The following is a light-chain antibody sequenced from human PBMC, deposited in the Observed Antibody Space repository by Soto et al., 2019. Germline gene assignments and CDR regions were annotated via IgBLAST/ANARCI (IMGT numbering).Light chain of an antibody. CDR1: SSYIGNNS. CDR3: AAWDDSLNGYV. V-gene: IGLV1-44*01. Sequence: QCVLTQPPPTSGTPGQRVAISCSGSSSYIGNNSVNWYQQLQGTAPNLLIYSTNHRPSGVPDRCSGSKSGTSASLAISGLQSEDEADDYCAAWDDSLNGYVFGTGTKVTVL. CDR2: STN. J-gene: IGLJ1*01.